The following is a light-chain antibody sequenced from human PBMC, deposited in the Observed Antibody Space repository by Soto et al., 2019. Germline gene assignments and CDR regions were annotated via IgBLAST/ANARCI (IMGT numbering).Light chain of an antibody. J-gene: IGKJ2*01. CDR1: QSVSRW. CDR2: ATR. Sequence: DIQLTQSPSTLSASVGDRVTITCRASQSVSRWLAWYQQKPGKPPKLLIYATRDLENGVPERFGGSGSGTEFTLAINSLQPDDLATYYCQQYSVSPTFGQGTRLELK. V-gene: IGKV1-5*03. CDR3: QQYSVSPT.